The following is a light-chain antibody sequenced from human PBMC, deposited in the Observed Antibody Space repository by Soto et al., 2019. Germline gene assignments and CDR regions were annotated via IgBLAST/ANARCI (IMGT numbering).Light chain of an antibody. CDR3: HQYASAPLT. V-gene: IGKV3-20*01. CDR2: TAS. J-gene: IGKJ4*01. Sequence: EIVMTQSPATLSVSPGERATLSCRASQRLSSNYLAWFQKKPGQAPRLLIHTASGRATGIPDRFSGSGSGTDFTLTVSRLEPEDLAVYYCHQYASAPLTFGGGTKVDIK. CDR1: QRLSSNY.